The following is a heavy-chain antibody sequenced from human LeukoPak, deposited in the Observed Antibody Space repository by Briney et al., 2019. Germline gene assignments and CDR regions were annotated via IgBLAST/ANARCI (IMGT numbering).Heavy chain of an antibody. CDR3: ARGAVVVTAIPGTWGYYYYMDV. J-gene: IGHJ6*03. V-gene: IGHV4-34*01. CDR2: INHSGST. D-gene: IGHD2-21*02. Sequence: SETLSLTCPVYGGSFSGYYWSWIRQPPGKGLEWIGEINHSGSTNYNPSLKSRVTISVDTSKNQFSLKLSSVTAADTAVYYCARGAVVVTAIPGTWGYYYYMDVWGKGTTVTISS. CDR1: GGSFSGYY.